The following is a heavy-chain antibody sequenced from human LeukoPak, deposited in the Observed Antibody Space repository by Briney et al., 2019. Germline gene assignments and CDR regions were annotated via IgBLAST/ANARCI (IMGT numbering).Heavy chain of an antibody. CDR1: GYTFTSYG. Sequence: ASVKVSCKASGYTFTSYGISWVRQAPGQGLEWMGWISAYNGNTNYAQKLQGRVTMTTDTSTGTAYMELRSLRSDDTAVYYCARTTTGISYVGVDYWGQGTLVTVSS. J-gene: IGHJ4*02. CDR2: ISAYNGNT. CDR3: ARTTTGISYVGVDY. D-gene: IGHD1-14*01. V-gene: IGHV1-18*01.